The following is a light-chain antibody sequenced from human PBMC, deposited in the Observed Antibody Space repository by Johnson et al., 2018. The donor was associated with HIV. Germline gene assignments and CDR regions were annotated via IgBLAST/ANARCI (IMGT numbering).Light chain of an antibody. CDR2: DNN. Sequence: QSVLTQPPSVSAAPGQKVTISCSGSSSNIGNNYVSWYQQLPGTAPKLLIYDNNKRPSGIPDRFSGSKSGTSATLGITGLQTGDEADYYCGTWDTSLSVGLYVVGTGTQVTVL. J-gene: IGLJ1*01. V-gene: IGLV1-51*01. CDR1: SSNIGNNY. CDR3: GTWDTSLSVGLYV.